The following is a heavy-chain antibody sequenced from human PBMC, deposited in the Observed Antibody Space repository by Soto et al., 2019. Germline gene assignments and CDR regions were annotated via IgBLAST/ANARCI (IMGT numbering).Heavy chain of an antibody. Sequence: QVQLVESGGGVVHPGRSLRLSCAASGFSFSDYAMHWVRQAPGKGLEWVAVIWFDGTSQYQTDSVKGRFTISRDNSKKTLYLQMNSLTAKDTTVYYCARDGGGILSVPFDYWGQGTLVTVSS. J-gene: IGHJ4*02. CDR1: GFSFSDYA. CDR3: ARDGGGILSVPFDY. V-gene: IGHV3-33*01. CDR2: IWFDGTSQ. D-gene: IGHD3-16*01.